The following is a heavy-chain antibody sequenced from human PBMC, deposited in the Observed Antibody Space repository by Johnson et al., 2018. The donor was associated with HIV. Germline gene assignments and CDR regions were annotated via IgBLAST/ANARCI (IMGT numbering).Heavy chain of an antibody. CDR3: ARESALTGDSLGFDI. J-gene: IGHJ3*02. Sequence: VHLVESGGGLVQPGGSLRLSCAASGFTLSDHYMDWVRQAAGKGLEWVGRTKNKANSYTTEYAASVKGRFTISRDDSKNSLYLQMNSLRAEDTAVYYCARESALTGDSLGFDIWGQGTMVTVSS. D-gene: IGHD7-27*01. CDR1: GFTLSDHY. V-gene: IGHV3-72*01. CDR2: TKNKANSYTT.